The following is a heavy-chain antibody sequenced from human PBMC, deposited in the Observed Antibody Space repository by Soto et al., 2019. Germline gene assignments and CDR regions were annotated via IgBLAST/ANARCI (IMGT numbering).Heavy chain of an antibody. D-gene: IGHD6-19*01. CDR1: GYTFTSYG. Sequence: QVQLVQSGAEVKKPGASVKVSCKASGYTFTSYGISWVRQAPGQGLEWMGWINAYNGNTNYAQKLQGRVTMTTDPSTSTAYLELRRLRSDDTAVFYCTRDPVAGTYFDYWGQGTLVTVSS. V-gene: IGHV1-18*01. CDR2: INAYNGNT. J-gene: IGHJ4*02. CDR3: TRDPVAGTYFDY.